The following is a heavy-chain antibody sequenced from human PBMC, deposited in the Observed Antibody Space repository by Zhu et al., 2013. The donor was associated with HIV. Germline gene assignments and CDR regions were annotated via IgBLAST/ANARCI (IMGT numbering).Heavy chain of an antibody. Sequence: QVQLVQSGAEVKKPGASVKVSCKASGYTFTSYAMHWVRQAPGQRLEWMGWINAGNGNTKYSQKFQGRVTITRDTSASTAYMELSSLRSEDTAVYYCARDLSTVTDWYFDLWGRGTLVTVSS. CDR1: GYTFTSYA. V-gene: IGHV1-3*01. D-gene: IGHD4-17*01. CDR3: ARDLSTVTDWYFDL. J-gene: IGHJ2*01. CDR2: INAGNGNT.